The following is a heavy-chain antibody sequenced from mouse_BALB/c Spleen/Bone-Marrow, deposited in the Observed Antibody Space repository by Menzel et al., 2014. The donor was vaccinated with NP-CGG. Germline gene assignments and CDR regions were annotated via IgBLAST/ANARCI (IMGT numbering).Heavy chain of an antibody. V-gene: IGHV5-12-2*01. J-gene: IGHJ4*01. D-gene: IGHD2-14*01. Sequence: DVMLVESGGGLVEPGGSLKLSCAASGFTFIAYTMSWVRQTPEKRLEWVAYINNGGGSTYYPDTVKGRFTISRDNAKNPLYLQMSSLKSEDTAMYYCARHGEERPVLAMDYWGQGTSVTVSS. CDR1: GFTFIAYT. CDR2: INNGGGST. CDR3: ARHGEERPVLAMDY.